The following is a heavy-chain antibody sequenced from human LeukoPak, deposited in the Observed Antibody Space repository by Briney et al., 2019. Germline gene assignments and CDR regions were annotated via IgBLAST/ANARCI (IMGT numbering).Heavy chain of an antibody. CDR2: IYTSGST. V-gene: IGHV4-61*02. J-gene: IGHJ6*03. D-gene: IGHD6-25*01. CDR3: ASERPSGYYYYMDV. Sequence: SETLSPTCTVSGGSISSGSYYWSWIRQPAGKGLKWIGRIYTSGSTNYNPSLKSRVTISVDTSKNQFSLKLSSVIAADTAVYYCASERPSGYYYYMDVWGKGTTVTVSS. CDR1: GGSISSGSYY.